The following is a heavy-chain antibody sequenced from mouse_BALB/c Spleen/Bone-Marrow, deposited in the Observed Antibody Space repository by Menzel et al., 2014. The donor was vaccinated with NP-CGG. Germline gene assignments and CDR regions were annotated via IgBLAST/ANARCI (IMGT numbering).Heavy chain of an antibody. CDR1: GDSTTSGY. CDR3: ATYDGYCFDY. J-gene: IGHJ2*01. CDR2: ISYSGNT. V-gene: IGHV3-8*02. D-gene: IGHD2-3*01. Sequence: DVQLVESGPSLVKPSQTLSLTCSVTGDSTTSGYWNWIRKFPGNKLEYMGYISYSGNTYYNPSLKSRISITRDTSKNQYYLQLNSVTTEDTATYYCATYDGYCFDYWGQGTTLTVSS.